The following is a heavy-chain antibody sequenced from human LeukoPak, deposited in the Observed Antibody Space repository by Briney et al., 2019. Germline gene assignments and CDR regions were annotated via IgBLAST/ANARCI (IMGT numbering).Heavy chain of an antibody. V-gene: IGHV3-23*01. Sequence: GGSLRLSCAASGFTFSSYAMSWVRQAPGKGLDWVSAISGSGGSTYYADSVKGRFTISRDNSKNTLYLQMNSLRAEDTAVYYCAHPPRLLGGTTYYLVYWGQGTLVTVSS. CDR3: AHPPRLLGGTTYYLVY. J-gene: IGHJ4*02. CDR1: GFTFSSYA. CDR2: ISGSGGST. D-gene: IGHD5-12*01.